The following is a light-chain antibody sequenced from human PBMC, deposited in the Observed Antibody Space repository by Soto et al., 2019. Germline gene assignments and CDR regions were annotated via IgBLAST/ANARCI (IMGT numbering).Light chain of an antibody. J-gene: IGKJ1*01. CDR2: DAS. CDR1: QSISTW. CDR3: QQYDSFSWT. Sequence: DIQMTQSPSTLSASAGDTVTITCRASQSISTWLAWYQQKPGKAPKRLIFDASSLRSGVPSRLSGSGSGTEFTLTINSLQPDDFATYYFQQYDSFSWTFGQVTKVEIK. V-gene: IGKV1-5*01.